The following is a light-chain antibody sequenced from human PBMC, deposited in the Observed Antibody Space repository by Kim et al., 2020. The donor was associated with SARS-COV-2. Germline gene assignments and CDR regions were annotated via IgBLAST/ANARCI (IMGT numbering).Light chain of an antibody. CDR2: QDS. Sequence: SVAPGQTASITCSGDKLGDKYACWYQQKPGQYPVLVIYQDSKRPSGIPERFSGSNSGNTATLTISGTQAMDEADYYCQAWDSSTWVFGGGTQLTVL. CDR1: KLGDKY. CDR3: QAWDSSTWV. V-gene: IGLV3-1*01. J-gene: IGLJ3*02.